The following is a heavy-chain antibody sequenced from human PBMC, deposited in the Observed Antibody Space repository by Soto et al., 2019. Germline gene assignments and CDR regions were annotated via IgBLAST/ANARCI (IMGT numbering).Heavy chain of an antibody. D-gene: IGHD3-10*01. J-gene: IGHJ6*02. Sequence: ASVKVSCKASGGTFSSYTISWVRQAPGQGLEWMGRIIPILGIANYAQKFQGRVTITADKSTSTAYMELSSLRSEDTAVYYCAQGGLGYYGSGSYAYYYYGMDVWGQGTTVTVSS. CDR2: IIPILGIA. CDR1: GGTFSSYT. CDR3: AQGGLGYYGSGSYAYYYYGMDV. V-gene: IGHV1-69*02.